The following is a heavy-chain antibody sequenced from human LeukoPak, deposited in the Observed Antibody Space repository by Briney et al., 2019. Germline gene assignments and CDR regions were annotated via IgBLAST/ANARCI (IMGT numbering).Heavy chain of an antibody. J-gene: IGHJ4*02. CDR3: ARERGGSWYFFVD. D-gene: IGHD6-13*01. Sequence: PGGSLRLSCAASGFTFSSYEMNWVRQAPGKGLEWVSYISSSGSTIYYADSVKGRFTISRDNAKNSLYLQMISLRAEDTAVYYCARERGGSWYFFVDWGQGTLVTVSS. V-gene: IGHV3-48*03. CDR2: ISSSGSTI. CDR1: GFTFSSYE.